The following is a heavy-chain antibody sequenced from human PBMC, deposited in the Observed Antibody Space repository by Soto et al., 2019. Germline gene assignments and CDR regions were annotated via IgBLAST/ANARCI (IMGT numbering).Heavy chain of an antibody. Sequence: ASVKVSCKASGGTFSSYTISWVRQAPGQGLEWMGRIIPILGIANYAQKFQGRVTITADKSTSTAYMELSSLRSEDTAVYYCARVAYTYYDILTGYYANDYWGQGTLVTVSS. D-gene: IGHD3-9*01. V-gene: IGHV1-69*02. CDR2: IIPILGIA. CDR1: GGTFSSYT. CDR3: ARVAYTYYDILTGYYANDY. J-gene: IGHJ4*02.